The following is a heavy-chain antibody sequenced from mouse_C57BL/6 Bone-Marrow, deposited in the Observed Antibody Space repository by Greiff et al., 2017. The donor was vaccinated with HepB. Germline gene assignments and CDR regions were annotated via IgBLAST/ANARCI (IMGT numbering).Heavy chain of an antibody. CDR2: INSDGGST. Sequence: EVKLMESGGGLVQPGESLKLSCESNEYEFPSHDMSWVRKTPEKRLELVAAINSDGGSTYYPDTMERRFSISRDNTKKTLYLQMSSLRSEDTALYYCARGMVTRGVDYWGQGTTLTVSS. CDR1: EYEFPSHD. CDR3: ARGMVTRGVDY. J-gene: IGHJ2*01. V-gene: IGHV5-2*01. D-gene: IGHD2-2*01.